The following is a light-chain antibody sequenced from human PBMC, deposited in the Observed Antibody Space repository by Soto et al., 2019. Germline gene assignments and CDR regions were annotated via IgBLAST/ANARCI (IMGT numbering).Light chain of an antibody. V-gene: IGKV1-5*01. J-gene: IGKJ1*01. CDR2: DAS. CDR3: QQYNTYSRT. CDR1: QSISSW. Sequence: DIQITQSPSTLSASVRDRVTTTCRASQSISSWLAWYQQKPGKAPKLLIYDASSLESGVPSRFSGSGSGTEFTLTISSLQPDDFATYYCQQYNTYSRTFGQGTKVDIK.